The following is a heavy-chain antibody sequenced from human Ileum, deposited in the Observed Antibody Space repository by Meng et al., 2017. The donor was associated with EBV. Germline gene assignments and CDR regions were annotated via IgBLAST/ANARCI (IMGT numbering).Heavy chain of an antibody. D-gene: IGHD3-22*01. CDR2: TYYRSKWYN. V-gene: IGHV6-1*02. J-gene: IGHJ4*02. Sequence: QVQPPPSGPGLVKPSQTRSLTRAISGDSFSSNSAAWNWIRQSPSRGLEWLGRTYYRSKWYNDYAVSVKSRITINPDTSKNQFSLQLNSVTPEDTAVYYCARDSSSSAYSPFDYWGQGTLVTVSS. CDR3: ARDSSSSAYSPFDY. CDR1: GDSFSSNSAA.